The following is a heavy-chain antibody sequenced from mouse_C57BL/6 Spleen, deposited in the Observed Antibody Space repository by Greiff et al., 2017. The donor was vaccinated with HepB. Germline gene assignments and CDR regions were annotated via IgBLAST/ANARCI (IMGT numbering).Heavy chain of an antibody. J-gene: IGHJ2*01. CDR3: ARKESYDGYGY. Sequence: QVQLQQPGAELVKPGASVKLSCKASGYTFTSYWMQWVKQRPGQGLEWIGEIDPSDSYTNYNQKFKGKATLTVDTSSSTAYMQLSSLTSEDAAVYYCARKESYDGYGYWGQGTTLTVSS. CDR1: GYTFTSYW. CDR2: IDPSDSYT. V-gene: IGHV1-50*01. D-gene: IGHD2-3*01.